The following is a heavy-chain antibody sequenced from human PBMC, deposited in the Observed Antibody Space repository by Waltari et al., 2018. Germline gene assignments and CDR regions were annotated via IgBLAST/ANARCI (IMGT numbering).Heavy chain of an antibody. V-gene: IGHV3-30-3*01. CDR1: GFPFRRHA. CDR3: AREMALDSHAYDF. D-gene: IGHD2-8*01. Sequence: QVQLVESGGGVVQPGRSLRLSCTASGFPFRRHAMYWVRQAPGEGLQCVAVISSDGSGKYYADSVKGRFTVSRDNSMNIVSLHIDSLRVDDTAVYYCAREMALDSHAYDFWGQGTLVTVSS. CDR2: ISSDGSGK. J-gene: IGHJ4*02.